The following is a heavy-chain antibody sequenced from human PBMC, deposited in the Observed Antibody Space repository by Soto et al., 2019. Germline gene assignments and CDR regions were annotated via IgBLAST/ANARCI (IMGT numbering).Heavy chain of an antibody. Sequence: SETLSLTCAVYGGSVNGYYWNWIRQPPGKGLEWIGEINHTGGTHYNPPLKSRVTTSVDTSKNQFSLRLSSGTAADTAIYYCATRITVFGLLIPPFDPWGQGTQVTVSS. CDR1: GGSVNGYY. CDR3: ATRITVFGLLIPPFDP. J-gene: IGHJ5*02. CDR2: INHTGGT. D-gene: IGHD3-3*01. V-gene: IGHV4-34*01.